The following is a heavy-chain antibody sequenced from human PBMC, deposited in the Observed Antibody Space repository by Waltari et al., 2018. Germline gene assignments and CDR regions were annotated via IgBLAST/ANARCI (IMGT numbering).Heavy chain of an antibody. CDR3: ARATMVRGLDY. CDR2: INHSGST. J-gene: IGHJ4*02. Sequence: QVQLQQWCAGLLKPSETLSLTCAVYVGSFSGYYLSWIRQPPGKGLEWIGEINHSGSTNYNPSLKSRVTISVDTSKNQFSLKLSSVTAADTAVYYCARATMVRGLDYWGQGTLVTVSS. V-gene: IGHV4-34*01. CDR1: VGSFSGYY. D-gene: IGHD3-10*01.